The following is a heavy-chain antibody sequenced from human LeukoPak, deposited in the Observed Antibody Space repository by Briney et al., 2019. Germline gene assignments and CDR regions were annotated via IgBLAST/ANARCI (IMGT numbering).Heavy chain of an antibody. CDR2: IYYSGST. J-gene: IGHJ6*02. V-gene: IGHV4-59*08. CDR3: ARLDYDILTNYYNPYYFYGMDV. D-gene: IGHD3-9*01. CDR1: GGSISSYY. Sequence: SETLSLTCTVSGGSISSYYWNWIRQPPGKGLEWIGYIYYSGSTNYNPSLKSRVSISADTSKNQFSLKLSSVTAADTAVYYCARLDYDILTNYYNPYYFYGMDVWGQGTTVTVSS.